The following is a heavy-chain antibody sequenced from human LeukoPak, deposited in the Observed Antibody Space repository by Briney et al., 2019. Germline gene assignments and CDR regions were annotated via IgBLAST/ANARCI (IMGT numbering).Heavy chain of an antibody. CDR3: ARGQNDYVWGSYRPPYYFDY. J-gene: IGHJ4*02. D-gene: IGHD3-16*02. CDR1: GGSFSGYY. V-gene: IGHV4-34*01. CDR2: INHSGST. Sequence: SETLSLTCAVYGGSFSGYYWSWIRQPPGKGLEWIGEINHSGSTNYNPSLKSRVTISVDTSKNQFSLKLSSVTAADTAVYYCARGQNDYVWGSYRPPYYFDYWGQGTLVTVSS.